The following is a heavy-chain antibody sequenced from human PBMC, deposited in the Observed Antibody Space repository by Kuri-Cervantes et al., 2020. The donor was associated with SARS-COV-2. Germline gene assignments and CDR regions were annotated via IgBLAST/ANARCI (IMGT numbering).Heavy chain of an antibody. J-gene: IGHJ5*02. CDR2: ISGSGGST. D-gene: IGHD2-15*01. V-gene: IGHV3-23*01. CDR1: GFTFSSYA. CDR3: ARDRGGCSGGSCYGWFDP. Sequence: ETLSLTCAASGFTFSSYAMSWVRQAPGKGLGWVSAISGSGGSTYYADSVKGRFTISRDNSKNTLYLQMNSLRAEDTAVYYCARDRGGCSGGSCYGWFDPWGQGTLVTVSS.